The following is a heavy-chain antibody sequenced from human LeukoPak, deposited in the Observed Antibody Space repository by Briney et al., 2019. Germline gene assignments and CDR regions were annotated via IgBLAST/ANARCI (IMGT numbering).Heavy chain of an antibody. Sequence: SETLSLTFAVYGGSFSGYYWSWIRQPPGKGLEWIGEINHSGSTNYNPSLKSRVTISVDTSKNQFSLKLSSVTAADTAVYYCARPGYSSSWYGVWGQGTLVTVSS. D-gene: IGHD6-13*01. CDR2: INHSGST. V-gene: IGHV4-34*01. CDR3: ARPGYSSSWYGV. CDR1: GGSFSGYY. J-gene: IGHJ4*02.